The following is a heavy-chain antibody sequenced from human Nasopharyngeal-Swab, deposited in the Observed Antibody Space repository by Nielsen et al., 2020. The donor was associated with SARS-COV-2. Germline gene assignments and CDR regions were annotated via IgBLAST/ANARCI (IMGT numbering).Heavy chain of an antibody. V-gene: IGHV3-53*01. J-gene: IGHJ1*01. Sequence: GESLKISCEASGFTVSSNYMSWVRQAPGKELEWVSVIFSGGSTFYADSVKGRFTISRDTSKNTLYLQMFSLRAEDTAVYYCARDFLGGDSTNWGQGTLVTVSS. CDR1: GFTVSSNY. CDR3: ARDFLGGDSTN. CDR2: IFSGGST. D-gene: IGHD4-17*01.